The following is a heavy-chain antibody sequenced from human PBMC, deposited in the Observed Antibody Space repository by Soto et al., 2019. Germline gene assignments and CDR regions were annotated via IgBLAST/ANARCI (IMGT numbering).Heavy chain of an antibody. J-gene: IGHJ4*02. V-gene: IGHV3-48*02. CDR2: ISSSSSTI. CDR1: WGKCSGYS. Sequence: IRLCYTAAWGKCSGYSGSWVRKAPGKGLEWVSYISSSSSTIYYADSVKGRFTISRDNAKNSLYLQMNSLRDEDTAVYYCAIAAAATHDYWGQPTLVTVYS. CDR3: AIAAAATHDY. D-gene: IGHD6-13*01.